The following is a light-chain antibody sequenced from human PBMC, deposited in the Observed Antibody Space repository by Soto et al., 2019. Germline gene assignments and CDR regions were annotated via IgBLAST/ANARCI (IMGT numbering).Light chain of an antibody. CDR3: QQSYIAPLT. V-gene: IGKV1-39*01. Sequence: DIQLTQSPLSLSASRGDRVTISCRTSQSISGYLNWYQQRPGRAPSLLIYAASTLQSGVPSRFSGSGSGTEFTLTISNLQPEDMATYYWQQSYIAPLTFGGGTRVEVK. CDR1: QSISGY. J-gene: IGKJ4*01. CDR2: AAS.